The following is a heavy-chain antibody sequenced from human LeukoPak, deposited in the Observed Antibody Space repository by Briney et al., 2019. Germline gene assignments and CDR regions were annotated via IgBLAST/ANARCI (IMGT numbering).Heavy chain of an antibody. V-gene: IGHV1-69*13. D-gene: IGHD3-3*01. CDR2: IIPILGTA. J-gene: IGHJ4*02. CDR1: GYTFTGYY. Sequence: ASVKVSCKASGYTFTGYYMHWVRQATGQGLEWMGGIIPILGTANYAQKFQGRVTITADESTSTAYMELSSLRSEDTAVYYCAREVAYYDFWSGLFDYWGQGTLVTVSS. CDR3: AREVAYYDFWSGLFDY.